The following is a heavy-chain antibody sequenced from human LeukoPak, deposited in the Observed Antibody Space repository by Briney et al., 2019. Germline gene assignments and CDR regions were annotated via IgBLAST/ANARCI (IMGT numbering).Heavy chain of an antibody. CDR3: AKDDRDGYKGRKGDY. Sequence: GGSLRLSCAASGFTFSSYAMSWVRQVPGKGLEWVSAISGSGGSTYYADSVKGRFTISRDNSKNTLYLQMNSLRAEDTAVYYCAKDDRDGYKGRKGDYWGQGTLVTVSS. CDR2: ISGSGGST. J-gene: IGHJ4*02. V-gene: IGHV3-23*01. CDR1: GFTFSSYA. D-gene: IGHD5-24*01.